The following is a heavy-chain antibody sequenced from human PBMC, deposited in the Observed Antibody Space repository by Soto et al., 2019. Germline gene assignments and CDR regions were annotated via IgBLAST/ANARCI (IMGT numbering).Heavy chain of an antibody. V-gene: IGHV4-38-2*01. Sequence: SETLSLTCAVSGYPISSGYYWGWIRQPPGKGLEWIGIIHHSGSTYYNPSLRSRITISVDTSKNQSSLKMPSVTAADTAVYYCARSSGYVQGGYWGQGMLVTFSS. D-gene: IGHD5-12*01. CDR2: IHHSGST. CDR1: GYPISSGYY. J-gene: IGHJ4*02. CDR3: ARSSGYVQGGY.